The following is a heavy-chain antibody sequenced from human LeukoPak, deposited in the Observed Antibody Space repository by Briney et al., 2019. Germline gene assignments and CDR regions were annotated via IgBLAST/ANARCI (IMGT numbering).Heavy chain of an antibody. V-gene: IGHV4-39*07. Sequence: PSETLSLTCTVSGGSISSGGYYWSWIRQPPGKGLEWIGEINHSGSTNYNPSLKSRVTISVDTSKNQFSLKLSSVTAADTAVYYCASEAVEMATTPNWFDPWGQGTLVTVSS. CDR3: ASEAVEMATTPNWFDP. CDR2: INHSGST. CDR1: GGSISSGGYY. D-gene: IGHD5-24*01. J-gene: IGHJ5*02.